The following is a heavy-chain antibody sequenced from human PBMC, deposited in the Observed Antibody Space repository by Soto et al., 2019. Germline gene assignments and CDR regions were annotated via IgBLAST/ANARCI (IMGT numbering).Heavy chain of an antibody. Sequence: GGSLRLSCAASGFTFSSYAMSWVRQAPGKGLEWVSAISGSGGSTYYADSVKGRFTISRDNSKNTLYLQMNSLRAEDTAVYYCAKEAASPRIHCTNGVCYTPDYWGQGTLVTVSS. J-gene: IGHJ4*02. V-gene: IGHV3-23*01. CDR1: GFTFSSYA. CDR2: ISGSGGST. D-gene: IGHD2-8*01. CDR3: AKEAASPRIHCTNGVCYTPDY.